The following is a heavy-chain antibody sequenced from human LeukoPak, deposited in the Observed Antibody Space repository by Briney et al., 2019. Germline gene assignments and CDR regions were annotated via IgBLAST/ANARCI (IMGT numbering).Heavy chain of an antibody. Sequence: PSETLSLTCGVSGGFVSSTNWWTWVRQPPGKGLEWIGEVHLDGRTNYNPSLESRLTMSVDLSENHISLKLTSVTAADTALYYCARESDIGKDFDHWGQGTLVTVSS. V-gene: IGHV4-4*02. D-gene: IGHD2-15*01. CDR3: ARESDIGKDFDH. J-gene: IGHJ4*02. CDR1: GGFVSSTNW. CDR2: VHLDGRT.